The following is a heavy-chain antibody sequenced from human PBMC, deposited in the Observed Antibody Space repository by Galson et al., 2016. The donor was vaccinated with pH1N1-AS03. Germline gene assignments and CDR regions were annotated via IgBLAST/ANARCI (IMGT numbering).Heavy chain of an antibody. Sequence: SLRLSCAASGITFTSSWMHWVRQAPGKGLVWVSHINEDGSTTRYADSVEGRFTISRDNAKNTLYLQMNSLRAEDTAVYFCVREQGGSDDYWGQGTLVTVSS. CDR2: INEDGSTT. J-gene: IGHJ4*02. CDR3: VREQGGSDDY. V-gene: IGHV3-74*01. D-gene: IGHD1-26*01. CDR1: GITFTSSW.